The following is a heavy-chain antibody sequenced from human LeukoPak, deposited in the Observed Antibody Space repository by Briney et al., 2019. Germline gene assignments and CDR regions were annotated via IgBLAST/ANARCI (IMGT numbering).Heavy chain of an antibody. D-gene: IGHD6-19*01. V-gene: IGHV1-18*04. CDR3: ARDLMAVAGNFDY. CDR2: ISAYNGNT. CDR1: GYSFTSYW. Sequence: GESLKISCKGSGYSFTSYWIGWVRQAPGQGLEWMGWISAYNGNTNYAQKLQGRVTMTTDTSTSTAYMELRSLRSDDTAVYYCARDLMAVAGNFDYWGQGTLVTVSS. J-gene: IGHJ4*02.